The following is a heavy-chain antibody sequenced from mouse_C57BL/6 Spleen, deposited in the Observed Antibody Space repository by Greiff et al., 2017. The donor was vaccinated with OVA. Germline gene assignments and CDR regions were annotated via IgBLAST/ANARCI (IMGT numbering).Heavy chain of an antibody. CDR1: GFTFSDSG. CDR2: ISSGSSTI. V-gene: IGHV5-17*01. D-gene: IGHD2-3*01. CDR3: ARNGYSWFAY. J-gene: IGHJ3*01. Sequence: EVQLVESGGGLVKPGGSLKLSCAASGFTFSDSGMHWVRQAPEKGLEWVAYISSGSSTIYYAATVKGRFTISRDNTKNTLFLQLTSLRSEDTAMYYCARNGYSWFAYWGQGTLVTVSA.